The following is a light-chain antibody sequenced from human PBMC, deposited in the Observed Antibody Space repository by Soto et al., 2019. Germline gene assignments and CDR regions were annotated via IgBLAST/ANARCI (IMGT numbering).Light chain of an antibody. CDR2: EVN. J-gene: IGLJ1*01. CDR1: TSDVGGYNY. V-gene: IGLV2-8*01. CDR3: CSYTASTIYV. Sequence: QSALTQPPSASGSPGQSVTISCTGTTSDVGGYNYVSWYQQHPGQAPKVIIYEVNKRPSGVPDRFSGSKSGNTASLTVSGLQPDDEADYFCCSYTASTIYVFGTGTKHRP.